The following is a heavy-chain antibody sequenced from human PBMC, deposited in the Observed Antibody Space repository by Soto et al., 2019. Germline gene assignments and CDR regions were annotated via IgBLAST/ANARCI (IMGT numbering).Heavy chain of an antibody. J-gene: IGHJ2*01. CDR3: ARSPATYDYGGNSVFWYFDL. D-gene: IGHD4-17*01. CDR2: ISYAGNSR. Sequence: QVQLVEFGGGVVQPGRSLRLSCAASGFPFYTYAMHWVRQAPGKGLEWVAVISYAGNSRYYADSVQGRFTISRDNSNNALYLQMSSLRPEDTAVYFCARSPATYDYGGNSVFWYFDLWGRGTPVTVSS. CDR1: GFPFYTYA. V-gene: IGHV3-30*15.